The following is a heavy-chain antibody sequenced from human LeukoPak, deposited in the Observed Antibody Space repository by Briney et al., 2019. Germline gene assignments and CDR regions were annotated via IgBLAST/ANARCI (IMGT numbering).Heavy chain of an antibody. D-gene: IGHD1-14*01. CDR2: ISNSDSST. CDR1: AFTFSNYA. CDR3: AKATGYLL. J-gene: IGHJ4*02. Sequence: PGGFLRLSCAASAFTFSNYAMSWVRQAPGKGLEWVSTISNSDSSTYYADSVKGRFTISRDNSENTLYLQMNSLRAEDTAVYYCAKATGYLLWGQGTLVIVSS. V-gene: IGHV3-23*01.